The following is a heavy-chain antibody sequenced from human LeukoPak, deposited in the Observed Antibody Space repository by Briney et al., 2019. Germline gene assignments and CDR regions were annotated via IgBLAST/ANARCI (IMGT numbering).Heavy chain of an antibody. CDR1: GYTFTSYY. D-gene: IGHD1-26*01. Sequence: ASVKVSCKASGYTFTSYYMHWVRQAPGQGLEWMGLINPTGGSTGYAQKFQGGVTMTRDMSTSTDYMELSGLRSEDTAIYYCARDNSVGDNAWWFDPWGQGTLVTVSS. CDR2: INPTGGST. J-gene: IGHJ5*02. CDR3: ARDNSVGDNAWWFDP. V-gene: IGHV1-46*01.